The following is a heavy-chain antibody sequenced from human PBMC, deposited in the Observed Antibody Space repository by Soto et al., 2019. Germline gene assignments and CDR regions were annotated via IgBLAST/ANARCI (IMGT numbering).Heavy chain of an antibody. CDR3: TTDAAIV. Sequence: GGSLRLSCAASGFTFSNAWMSWVRQAPGKGLEWVGRIKSISDGGTTDYAAPVKGRFTISRDDSKNTLYLQMNSLKTEDTAVYFCTTDAAIVWGQGTLVTVSS. CDR2: IKSISDGGTT. D-gene: IGHD1-26*01. V-gene: IGHV3-15*01. CDR1: GFTFSNAW. J-gene: IGHJ4*02.